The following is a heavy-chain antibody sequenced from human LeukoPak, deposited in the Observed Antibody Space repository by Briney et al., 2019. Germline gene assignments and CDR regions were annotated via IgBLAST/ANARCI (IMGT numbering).Heavy chain of an antibody. J-gene: IGHJ4*02. CDR3: ARVYSSGWHDPLFDY. V-gene: IGHV4-39*01. D-gene: IGHD6-19*01. Sequence: PSESLSLTCTVSGGSISSSSYYWGWIRQPPGKELEWIGSIYYSGSTYYNPSLKSRVTISVDTSKNQFSLKLSSVTAADTAVYYCARVYSSGWHDPLFDYWGQGSLVTVSS. CDR2: IYYSGST. CDR1: GGSISSSSYY.